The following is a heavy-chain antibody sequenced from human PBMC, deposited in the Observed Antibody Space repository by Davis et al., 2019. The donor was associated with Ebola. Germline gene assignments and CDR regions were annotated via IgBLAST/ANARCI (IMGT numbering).Heavy chain of an antibody. D-gene: IGHD6-6*01. J-gene: IGHJ6*03. V-gene: IGHV3-72*01. CDR3: ARDAAARNGIYYYYYMDV. CDR2: TRNKANSYTT. Sequence: PGGSLRLSCAASGFTFSDHYMDWVRQAPGKGLEWVGRTRNKANSYTTEYAASVKGRFTISRDNAKNSLYLQMNSLRAEDTAVYYCARDAAARNGIYYYYYMDVWGKGTTVTVSS. CDR1: GFTFSDHY.